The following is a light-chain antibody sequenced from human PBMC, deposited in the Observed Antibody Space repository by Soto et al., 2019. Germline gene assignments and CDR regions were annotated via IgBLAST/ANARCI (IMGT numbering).Light chain of an antibody. CDR1: QRINSD. CDR3: QQYNYWPFT. J-gene: IGKJ4*01. Sequence: EIVMTQSPATLAVSPGETTRLSCRASQRINSDVAWYQQKLGQTPRLLIHGASTRATVIAARFSGSGSGTEFTLTISGLQSEDFATYYCQQYNYWPFTFGGGTKVESK. CDR2: GAS. V-gene: IGKV3-15*01.